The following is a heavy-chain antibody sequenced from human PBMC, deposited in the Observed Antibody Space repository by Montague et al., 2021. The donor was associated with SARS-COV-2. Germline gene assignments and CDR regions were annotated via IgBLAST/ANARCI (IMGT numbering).Heavy chain of an antibody. CDR3: ARSHYSVSWCSD. J-gene: IGHJ4*02. D-gene: IGHD5/OR15-5a*01. Sequence: SETLSLTCAIYGGSFSGYFWSWIRQSPGKGLEWIGEISYTGHTRYNPSLQSRVSISGDSSENQFSLTLTSVTAADTAVYYCARSHYSVSWCSDWSQGTLVTVSS. CDR2: ISYTGHT. CDR1: GGSFSGYF. V-gene: IGHV4-34*01.